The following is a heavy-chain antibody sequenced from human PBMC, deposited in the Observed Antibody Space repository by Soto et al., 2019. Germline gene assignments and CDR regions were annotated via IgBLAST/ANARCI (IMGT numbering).Heavy chain of an antibody. J-gene: IGHJ4*02. CDR1: GFTFRDYG. D-gene: IGHD3-3*01. V-gene: IGHV3-30*03. CDR3: ARQQDLGGLEDY. CDR2: VSHDGSRQ. Sequence: QVQLVESGGGVVQPRTSLRLSCAGSGFTFRDYGMHWVRQAPGKGLEWLAVVSHDGSRQYYGDSVKGRFTVSRDNSKNMAYLQMTSLRVEDTAMYYCARQQDLGGLEDYWGQGTLVTVSS.